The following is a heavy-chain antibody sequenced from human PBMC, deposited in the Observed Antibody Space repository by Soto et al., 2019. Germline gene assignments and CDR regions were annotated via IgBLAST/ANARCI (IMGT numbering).Heavy chain of an antibody. CDR3: AREIVTAGGNNYFDP. D-gene: IGHD2-21*02. CDR1: GGTVASSHW. Sequence: SETLSLTCGVSGGTVASSHWWSWVRQSPGGGLEWIGNVYHTGDTNFNPSLQGRVTISVDKSNNQFSLRLNSLTAADTAVYFCAREIVTAGGNNYFDPWGPGTLVTVSS. J-gene: IGHJ5*02. V-gene: IGHV4-4*02. CDR2: VYHTGDT.